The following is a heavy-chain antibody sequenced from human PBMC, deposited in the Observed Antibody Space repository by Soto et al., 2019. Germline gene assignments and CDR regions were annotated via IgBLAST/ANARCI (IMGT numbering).Heavy chain of an antibody. CDR3: ARVSYYYDSSQGYYFDY. CDR2: IGTAGDT. CDR1: GFTFSSYD. D-gene: IGHD3-22*01. Sequence: GGSLRLSCAASGFTFSSYDMHWVRQATGKGLEWVSAIGTAGDTYYPGSVKGRFTISRENAKNSLYLQMNSLRAEDTAVYYCARVSYYYDSSQGYYFDYWGQGTLVTVSS. V-gene: IGHV3-13*01. J-gene: IGHJ4*02.